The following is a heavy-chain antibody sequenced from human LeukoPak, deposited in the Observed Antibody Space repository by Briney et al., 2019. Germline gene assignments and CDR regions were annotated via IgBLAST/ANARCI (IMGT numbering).Heavy chain of an antibody. V-gene: IGHV1-2*02. CDR2: INPNSGGT. D-gene: IGHD3-10*01. J-gene: IGHJ4*02. CDR1: GYTFTGYY. Sequence: ASVKVSCRASGYTFTGYYVHWVRQAPGQGLEWMGWINPNSGGTNYAQKFQGRVTMTRDTSISTAYMELSRLRSDDTAVYYCARDTPIYGSGSYYIWGQGTLVTVSS. CDR3: ARDTPIYGSGSYYI.